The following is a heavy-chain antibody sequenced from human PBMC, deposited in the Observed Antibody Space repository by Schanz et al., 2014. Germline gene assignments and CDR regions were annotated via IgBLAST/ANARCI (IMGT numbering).Heavy chain of an antibody. CDR2: VFYTGTT. V-gene: IGHV4-39*01. D-gene: IGHD6-19*01. J-gene: IGHJ4*02. CDR3: ARHGPLAGIPLDY. CDR1: GGSINSNSYY. Sequence: QLQLQESGPGLVKPSETLSLICSVSGGSINSNSYYWGWIRQPPGKGLEWIGNVFYTGTTYTNPSLRSRLTWSVDTSNNQFSLKLPSVTAADTAVYFCARHGPLAGIPLDYWGRGTLVTVSS.